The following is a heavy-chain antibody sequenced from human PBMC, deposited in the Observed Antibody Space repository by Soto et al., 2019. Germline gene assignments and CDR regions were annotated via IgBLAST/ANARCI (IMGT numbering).Heavy chain of an antibody. V-gene: IGHV4-59*02. CDR2: IYYSGSN. Sequence: LLTQSLTRTVSGDCVRISDWTATLQHTGKGLEWIGYIYYSGSNNCNPSLKSRVTISVDTSKIQFSLKLSSVTAADTAVYYCARGNDFGEYYFDYWGQGTLVTVSS. CDR3: ARGNDFGEYYFDY. J-gene: IGHJ4*02. CDR1: GDCVRISD. D-gene: IGHD4-17*01.